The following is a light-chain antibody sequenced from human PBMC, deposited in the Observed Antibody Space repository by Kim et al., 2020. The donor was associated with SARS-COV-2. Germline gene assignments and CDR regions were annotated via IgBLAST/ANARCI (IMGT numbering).Light chain of an antibody. Sequence: ATVGDRVTITCRARHSISSYLNWYQQKPGKAPKLLIYAASSLQSGVPSRFSGSGSGTDFTLTISSLQPEDFATYYCQQSYRTSYTFGQGTKLEI. V-gene: IGKV1-39*01. J-gene: IGKJ2*01. CDR2: AAS. CDR1: HSISSY. CDR3: QQSYRTSYT.